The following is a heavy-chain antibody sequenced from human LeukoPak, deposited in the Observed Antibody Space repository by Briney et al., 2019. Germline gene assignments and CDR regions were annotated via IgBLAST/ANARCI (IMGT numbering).Heavy chain of an antibody. CDR3: AGRTGTLDY. CDR1: GGSISSYY. Sequence: SETLSLTCTVSGGSISSYYWSWIRQPPGKGLEWIGYIYYSGSTIYNPSLKSRVTISVDTSKNQFSLKLSSVTAADTAVYYCAGRTGTLDYWGQGTLVTVSS. D-gene: IGHD1-7*01. CDR2: IYYSGST. J-gene: IGHJ4*02. V-gene: IGHV4-59*08.